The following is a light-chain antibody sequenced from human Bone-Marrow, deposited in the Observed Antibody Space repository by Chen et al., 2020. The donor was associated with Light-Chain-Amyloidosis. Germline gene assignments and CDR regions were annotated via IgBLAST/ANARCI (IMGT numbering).Light chain of an antibody. CDR1: KLGDKY. J-gene: IGLJ2*01. CDR2: QDT. V-gene: IGLV3-1*01. CDR3: QAWDTSVV. Sequence: SYELTQPPSVSVSPGQTASITCSGDKLGDKYTSWYQQKPGQSPVLVIYQDTKRPSGIPERFSGSKSGNTATLTISGTQAMDEADYYCQAWDTSVVFGGRTKLTVL.